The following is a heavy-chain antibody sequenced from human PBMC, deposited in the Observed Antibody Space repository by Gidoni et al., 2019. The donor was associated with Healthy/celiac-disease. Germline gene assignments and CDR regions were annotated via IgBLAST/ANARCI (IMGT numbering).Heavy chain of an antibody. V-gene: IGHV1-18*01. D-gene: IGHD3-3*01. CDR1: GYTFTSHG. Sequence: QVQLVQSGAEVKKPGASVKVSCKASGYTFTSHGTSWVRQAPGQGLEWMGWISAYNGKTNYAQKLQGRVTITTDTSTSTAHMELRGRRSDDTAVYYCARDLGFPIFGGDHPDPLFDYWGQGTLVTVSS. J-gene: IGHJ4*02. CDR3: ARDLGFPIFGGDHPDPLFDY. CDR2: ISAYNGKT.